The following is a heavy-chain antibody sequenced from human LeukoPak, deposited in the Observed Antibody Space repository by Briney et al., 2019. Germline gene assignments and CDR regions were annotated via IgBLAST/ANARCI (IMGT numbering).Heavy chain of an antibody. D-gene: IGHD6-13*01. V-gene: IGHV4-59*01. CDR3: ARDPGIAAAEYYFDY. Sequence: SETLSLTCTVSGGSISSYYWSWLRQPPGKGLEWIGYIYYSGSTNYNPTLKSRVTISVDTSKNQFSLKLSSVTAADTAVYYCARDPGIAAAEYYFDYWGQGTLVTVSS. CDR1: GGSISSYY. J-gene: IGHJ4*02. CDR2: IYYSGST.